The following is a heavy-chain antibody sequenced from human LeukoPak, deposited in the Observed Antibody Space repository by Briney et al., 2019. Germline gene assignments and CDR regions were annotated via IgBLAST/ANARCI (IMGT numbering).Heavy chain of an antibody. V-gene: IGHV3-15*01. CDR2: IKSKTDGGTT. J-gene: IGHJ4*02. D-gene: IGHD6-19*01. CDR3: TTGFRRGWHHLN. Sequence: GGSLRLSCAASGFTFSNAWMSWVRQAPGKGLEWVGRIKSKTDGGTTDYAAPVKGRFTISRDDSKNTLYLQMNSLKTEDTAVYYCTTGFRRGWHHLNWGQGTLVTVSS. CDR1: GFTFSNAW.